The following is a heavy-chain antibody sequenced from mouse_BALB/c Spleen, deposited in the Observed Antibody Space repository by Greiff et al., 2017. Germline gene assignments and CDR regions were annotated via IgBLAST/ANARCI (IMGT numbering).Heavy chain of an antibody. CDR2: ISNGGGST. CDR3: ANIYYGGDYYAMDY. V-gene: IGHV5-12-2*01. J-gene: IGHJ4*01. Sequence: EVMLVESGGGLVQPGGSLKLSCAASGFTFSSYTMSWVRQTPEKRLEWVAYISNGGGSTYYPDTVKGRFTISRDNAKNTLYLQMSSLKSEDTAMYYCANIYYGGDYYAMDYWGQGTSVTVSS. D-gene: IGHD2-1*01. CDR1: GFTFSSYT.